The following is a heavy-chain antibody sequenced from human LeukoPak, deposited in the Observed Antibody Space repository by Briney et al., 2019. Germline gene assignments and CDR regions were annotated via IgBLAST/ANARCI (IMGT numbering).Heavy chain of an antibody. CDR1: GFSFNNYA. CDR3: AKVFVTALTTSAFDV. CDR2: ISSGGGST. J-gene: IGHJ3*01. V-gene: IGHV3-23*01. D-gene: IGHD4-11*01. Sequence: GGSLRLSCAASGFSFNNYAMSWVRQAPGKGLEWVSAISSGGGSTCYADSVKGRFTISRDNSKDTLYLQMNSLRAEDTAVYYCAKVFVTALTTSAFDVWGQGTMVTVSS.